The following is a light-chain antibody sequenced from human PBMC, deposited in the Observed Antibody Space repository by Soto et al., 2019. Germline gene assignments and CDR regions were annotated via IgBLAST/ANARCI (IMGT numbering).Light chain of an antibody. CDR3: SSYTSSTPLGYV. Sequence: QSVLTQPASVSGSPGQSITISCTGTSSDVGGHNFVSWYQQYPGKAPKLMIYEVTNRPSGVSNRFSGSKSGNTASLTISGLQAGDEADYYCSSYTSSTPLGYVFGTGTK. V-gene: IGLV2-14*01. CDR2: EVT. CDR1: SSDVGGHNF. J-gene: IGLJ1*01.